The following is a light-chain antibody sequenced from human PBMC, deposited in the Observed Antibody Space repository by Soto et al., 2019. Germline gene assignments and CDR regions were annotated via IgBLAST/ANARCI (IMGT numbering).Light chain of an antibody. CDR3: QQYDSSPTT. Sequence: EIILTQSPGTLSLSPGERASLSCRASQSLSSTYLAWYQQKPGQAPRLLIFGASSRATGVPDRFVGSGSGTDFTLTITRLEPEDFVVYYCQQYDSSPTTCGQGTKLEIK. CDR2: GAS. J-gene: IGKJ2*01. V-gene: IGKV3-20*01. CDR1: QSLSSTY.